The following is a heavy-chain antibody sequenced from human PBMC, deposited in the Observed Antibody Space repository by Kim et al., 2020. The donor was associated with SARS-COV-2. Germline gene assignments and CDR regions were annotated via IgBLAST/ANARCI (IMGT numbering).Heavy chain of an antibody. V-gene: IGHV7-4-1*02. CDR2: INTNTGNP. Sequence: ASVKVSCKASGYTFTSYAMNWVRQAPGQGLEWMGWINTNTGNPTYAQGFTGRFVFSLDTSVSTAYLQISSLKAEDTAVYYCARDQINRHYDILTGYFGGYYYCGMDVWGQGTTVTVSS. J-gene: IGHJ6*02. D-gene: IGHD3-9*01. CDR1: GYTFTSYA. CDR3: ARDQINRHYDILTGYFGGYYYCGMDV.